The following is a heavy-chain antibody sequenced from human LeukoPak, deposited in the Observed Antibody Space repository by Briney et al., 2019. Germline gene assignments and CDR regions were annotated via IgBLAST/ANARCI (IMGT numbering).Heavy chain of an antibody. D-gene: IGHD4-17*01. J-gene: IGHJ4*02. CDR3: AKGGLRSNFDY. CDR2: ISSSSSTI. V-gene: IGHV3-48*01. Sequence: GGSLRLSCAASGFTFSGYWMSWVRQAPGKGLEWVSYISSSSSTIYYADSVKGRFTISRDNSKNTLHLQMNSLRAEDTAVYYCAKGGLRSNFDYWGQGTLVAVSS. CDR1: GFTFSGYW.